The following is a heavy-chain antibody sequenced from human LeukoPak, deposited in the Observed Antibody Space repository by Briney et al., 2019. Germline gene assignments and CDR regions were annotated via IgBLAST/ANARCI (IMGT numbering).Heavy chain of an antibody. Sequence: GASVKVSCKASGGTFSSYAISWVRQAPGQGLEWMGRINPNSGGTNYALNFQGRVTMTRDTSISTAYMELSRLRSDDTAVCYCARKYYCDSSGYYYDDAFDIWGQGTMVTVSS. J-gene: IGHJ3*02. CDR1: GGTFSSYA. V-gene: IGHV1-2*06. D-gene: IGHD3-22*01. CDR2: INPNSGGT. CDR3: ARKYYCDSSGYYYDDAFDI.